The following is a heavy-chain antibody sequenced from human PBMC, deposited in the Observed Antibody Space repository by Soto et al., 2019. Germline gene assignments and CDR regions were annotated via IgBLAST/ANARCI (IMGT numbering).Heavy chain of an antibody. D-gene: IGHD5-12*01. CDR2: IYWDDDK. J-gene: IGHJ4*02. V-gene: IGHV2-5*02. Sequence: QITVKESGLPLVKPTQTLTLTCTFSGFSLSTNGMGVGWIRQSPGKALEWLALIYWDDDKRYSPSLRSRLTIPQHPSKTQVDLTMTNMDPVDTATYSCARLTRGVYDLDRLWEKFDYWGQGTLVTVSS. CDR3: ARLTRGVYDLDRLWEKFDY. CDR1: GFSLSTNGMG.